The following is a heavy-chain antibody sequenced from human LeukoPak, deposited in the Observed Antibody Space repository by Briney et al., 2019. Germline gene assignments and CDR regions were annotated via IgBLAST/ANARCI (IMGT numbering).Heavy chain of an antibody. Sequence: ASVKVSCKASGYTFTSYYMHWVRQAPGQGLEWMGIINPSGGSTSYAQKFQGRVTMTRDTSTSTVYMELSSLRSEDTAVYYCARDIYCTNGVCYREFDYWGQGTLVTVSS. CDR3: ARDIYCTNGVCYREFDY. V-gene: IGHV1-46*01. CDR1: GYTFTSYY. CDR2: INPSGGST. J-gene: IGHJ4*02. D-gene: IGHD2-8*01.